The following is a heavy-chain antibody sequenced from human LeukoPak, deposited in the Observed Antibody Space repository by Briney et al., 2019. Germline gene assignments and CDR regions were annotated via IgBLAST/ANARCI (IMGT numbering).Heavy chain of an antibody. J-gene: IGHJ4*02. CDR3: AIHPSDSSGYFSY. V-gene: IGHV7-4-1*02. Sequence: ASVKGSCKASGYTFSSCAINWVRQAPGQGLEYMGWIDTKTGNPTYAQGFTGRFVFSLDTSVSTAYLQISSLKAEDTAVYYCAIHPSDSSGYFSYWGQGDLVTVSS. CDR2: IDTKTGNP. CDR1: GYTFSSCA. D-gene: IGHD3-22*01.